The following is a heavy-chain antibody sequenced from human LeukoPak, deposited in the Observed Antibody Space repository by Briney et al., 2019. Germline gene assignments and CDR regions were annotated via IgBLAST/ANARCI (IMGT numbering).Heavy chain of an antibody. J-gene: IGHJ5*02. CDR3: ARVVVAAPGHVNWFDP. D-gene: IGHD2-15*01. CDR2: INHSGST. CDR1: SGSFSGYY. Sequence: SETLSLTCAGYSGSFSGYYWSWIRQPPGKGLEWIGEINHSGSTNYNPSRKSRVTISVDTSKNQFSLKLSSVTAADTAVYYCARVVVAAPGHVNWFDPWGQGTLVTVSS. V-gene: IGHV4-34*01.